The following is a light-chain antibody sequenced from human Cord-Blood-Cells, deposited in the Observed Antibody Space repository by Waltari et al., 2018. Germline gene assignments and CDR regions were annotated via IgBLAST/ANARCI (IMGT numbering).Light chain of an antibody. CDR3: NSRDSSSNHVV. CDR1: SLISYY. CDR2: GKN. V-gene: IGLV3-19*01. J-gene: IGLJ2*01. Sequence: SSELTQDPAVSVALGQTVRITCQGDSLISYYASWYQQKPGQAPVLFTYGKNNRPSGIPDRFSGSSSGNTASLTITGAQAEDEADYYCNSRDSSSNHVVFGGGTKLTVL.